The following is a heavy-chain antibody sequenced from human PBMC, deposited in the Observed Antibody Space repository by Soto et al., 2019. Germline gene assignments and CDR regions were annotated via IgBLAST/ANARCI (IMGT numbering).Heavy chain of an antibody. Sequence: PGGSLRLSCAASGFTFSSYAMSWVRQAPGKGLEWVSAISGSGGSTYYADSVKGRFTISRDNSKNTLYLQMNSLRAEDTAVYYCATSTLYCTNGVCYTDYYYYVDVWGKGTTVTVSS. J-gene: IGHJ6*03. CDR1: GFTFSSYA. D-gene: IGHD2-8*01. CDR3: ATSTLYCTNGVCYTDYYYYVDV. V-gene: IGHV3-23*01. CDR2: ISGSGGST.